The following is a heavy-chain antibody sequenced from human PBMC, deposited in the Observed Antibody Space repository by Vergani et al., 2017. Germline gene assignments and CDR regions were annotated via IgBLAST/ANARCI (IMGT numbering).Heavy chain of an antibody. CDR1: GGSFSGYY. CDR3: AREGGRGAILRRYYFDY. D-gene: IGHD3-10*01. CDR2: INHSGST. J-gene: IGHJ4*02. Sequence: QVQLQQWGAGLLKPSETLSLTCAVYGGSFSGYYWSWIRQPPGKGLEWIGEINHSGSTNYNPSLKSRVTISVDTSKNQFSLKLRSVTAADTAVYYCAREGGRGAILRRYYFDYWGQGTLVTVSS. V-gene: IGHV4-34*01.